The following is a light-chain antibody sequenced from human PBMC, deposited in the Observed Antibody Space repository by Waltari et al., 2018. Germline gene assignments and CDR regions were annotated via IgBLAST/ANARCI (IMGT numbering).Light chain of an antibody. Sequence: AIRMTQSPSSFSASKGDRVTITCRANQNIGSYLAWYQQKPGKAPKLLIYASSTLQSGVPSSFSGSGSGTDFTLTISCLQSEDCATYYCQQYYTYPRTFGQGTFVEV. V-gene: IGKV1-8*01. J-gene: IGKJ1*01. CDR1: QNIGSY. CDR2: ASS. CDR3: QQYYTYPRT.